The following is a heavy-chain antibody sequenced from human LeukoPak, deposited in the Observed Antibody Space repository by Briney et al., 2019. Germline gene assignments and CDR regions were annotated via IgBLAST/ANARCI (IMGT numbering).Heavy chain of an antibody. Sequence: GESLKISCKGSGYSFTSYWIGWVRQMPGKGLEWMGIIHPGDSDTRYSPSFQGQVTISADKSISTAYLQWSSLKASDTAMYYCARHGPDKSYYYGMDVWGQGTTVTVSS. D-gene: IGHD1-14*01. J-gene: IGHJ6*02. CDR3: ARHGPDKSYYYGMDV. V-gene: IGHV5-51*01. CDR2: IHPGDSDT. CDR1: GYSFTSYW.